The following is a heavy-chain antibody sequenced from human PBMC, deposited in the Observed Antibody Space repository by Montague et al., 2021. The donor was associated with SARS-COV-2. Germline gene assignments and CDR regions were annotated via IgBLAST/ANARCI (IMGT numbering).Heavy chain of an antibody. D-gene: IGHD2-15*01. J-gene: IGHJ4*02. V-gene: IGHV3-9*01. CDR3: AKEVGESPSFDY. CDR1: GFTFGDYA. CDR2: ICWNSGST. Sequence: SLRLSCAASGFTFGDYAMHWVRQAPGKGLEWVSGICWNSGSTGYADSVKGRFTISRDNAKNSLYLQMNSLRAEDTALYYCAKEVGESPSFDYWGQGTPVTVSS.